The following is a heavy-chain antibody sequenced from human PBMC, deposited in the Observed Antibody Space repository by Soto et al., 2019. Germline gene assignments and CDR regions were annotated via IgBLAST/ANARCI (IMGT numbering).Heavy chain of an antibody. CDR3: ASGRTRRYGSGSYRTNWFDP. CDR2: IYYSGST. CDR1: GGSISSGDYY. V-gene: IGHV4-30-4*01. D-gene: IGHD3-10*01. Sequence: PSETLSLTCTVSGGSISSGDYYWSWIRQPPGKGLEWIGYIYYSGSTYYNQSLKSRVTISVDTSKNQFSLKLSSVTAADTAVYYFASGRTRRYGSGSYRTNWFDPWGQGTLVTVSS. J-gene: IGHJ5*02.